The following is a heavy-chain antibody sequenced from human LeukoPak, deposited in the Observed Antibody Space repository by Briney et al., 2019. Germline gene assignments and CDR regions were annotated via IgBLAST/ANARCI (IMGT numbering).Heavy chain of an antibody. D-gene: IGHD6-19*01. Sequence: PSETLSLTCTVSGGSISSYYWSWIRQPPGKGLEWIGYIYYSGSTYYNPSLKSRVTISVDTSKNQFSLKLSSVTAADTAVYYCARVSYSSGRYPFDYWGQGTLVTVSS. V-gene: IGHV4-59*12. CDR1: GGSISSYY. CDR3: ARVSYSSGRYPFDY. CDR2: IYYSGST. J-gene: IGHJ4*02.